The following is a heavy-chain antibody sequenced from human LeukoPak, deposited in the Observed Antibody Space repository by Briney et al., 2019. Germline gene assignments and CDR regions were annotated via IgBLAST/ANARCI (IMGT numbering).Heavy chain of an antibody. Sequence: PSETLSLTCTVSGGSINSYYWSWIRPPPGKGLEWIGYIYYSGSTNYNPSLKSRVTISVDTSKNQFSLKLSSVTAADTAVYYCARGSSGYYYGWGPGTLVTVSS. D-gene: IGHD3-22*01. CDR1: GGSINSYY. CDR3: ARGSSGYYYG. CDR2: IYYSGST. J-gene: IGHJ4*02. V-gene: IGHV4-59*01.